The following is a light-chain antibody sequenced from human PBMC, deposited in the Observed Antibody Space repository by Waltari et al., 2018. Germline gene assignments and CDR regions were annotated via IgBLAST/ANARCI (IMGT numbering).Light chain of an antibody. J-gene: IGLJ3*02. Sequence: QSALTQPASVSGSPGQSITIPCTGTSRDIGGDVYVSWYQQYPGKAPKLIINDVIYRPSGVSNRFSGSKSGNTASLTISGLQAEDEANYYCCSYTSASTLGVFGGGTKLTVL. V-gene: IGLV2-14*03. CDR1: SRDIGGDVY. CDR2: DVI. CDR3: CSYTSASTLGV.